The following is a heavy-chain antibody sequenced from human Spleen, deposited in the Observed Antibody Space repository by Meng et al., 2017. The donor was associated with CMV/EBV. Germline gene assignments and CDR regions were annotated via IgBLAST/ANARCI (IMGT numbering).Heavy chain of an antibody. Sequence: SETLSLTCAVYGGSFSNYYWTWIRQPPGTGLEWIGEINHSGSTYYSPSLKSRVTISVDTSKSHFSLKVTSVTAADTAVYYCARDSALGDLPVGDAFDMWGQGTMVTVSS. J-gene: IGHJ3*02. V-gene: IGHV4-34*01. D-gene: IGHD3-16*01. CDR3: ARDSALGDLPVGDAFDM. CDR1: GGSFSNYY. CDR2: INHSGST.